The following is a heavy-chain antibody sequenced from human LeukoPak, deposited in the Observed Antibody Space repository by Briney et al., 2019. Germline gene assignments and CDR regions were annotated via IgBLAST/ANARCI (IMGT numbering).Heavy chain of an antibody. CDR3: ARRPPAGYSGYDPEYYFDY. CDR2: IYYSGST. Sequence: PSETLSLTCTVSGGSISSYYWSWIRQPPGKGLEWIGYIYYSGSTNYNPSLKSRVTISVDTSKNQFSLKLSSVTAADTAVYYCARRPPAGYSGYDPEYYFDYWGQGTLVTVSS. V-gene: IGHV4-59*01. D-gene: IGHD5-12*01. CDR1: GGSISSYY. J-gene: IGHJ4*02.